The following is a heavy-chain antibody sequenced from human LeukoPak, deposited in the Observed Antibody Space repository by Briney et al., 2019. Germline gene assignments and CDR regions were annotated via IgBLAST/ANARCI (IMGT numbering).Heavy chain of an antibody. CDR2: MYTRGST. CDR1: GGSISSGSYY. CDR3: ARVVVVAAYNWFDP. J-gene: IGHJ5*02. D-gene: IGHD2-15*01. V-gene: IGHV4-61*02. Sequence: PSETLSLTCTVSGGSISSGSYYWSWIRQPAGKGLEWIGRMYTRGSTNYNPSLQSRVTISVETSKNQFSLTLSSVTAADTAVYYCARVVVVAAYNWFDPWGQGTLVTVSS.